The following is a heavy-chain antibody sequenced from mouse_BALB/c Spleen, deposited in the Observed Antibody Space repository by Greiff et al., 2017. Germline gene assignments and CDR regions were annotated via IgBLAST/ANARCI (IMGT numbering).Heavy chain of an antibody. D-gene: IGHD2-4*01. CDR3: ARLGLRSAY. CDR1: GYTFTSYW. Sequence: QVQLKESGAELAKPGASVKMSCKASGYTFTSYWMHWVKQRPGQGLEWIGYINPSTGYTEYNQKFKDKATLTADKSSSTAYMQLSSLTSEDSAVYYCARLGLRSAYWGQGTLVTVSA. CDR2: INPSTGYT. J-gene: IGHJ3*01. V-gene: IGHV1-7*01.